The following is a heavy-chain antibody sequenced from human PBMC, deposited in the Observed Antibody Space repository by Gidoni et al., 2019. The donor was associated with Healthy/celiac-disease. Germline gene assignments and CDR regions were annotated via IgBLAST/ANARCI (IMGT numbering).Heavy chain of an antibody. D-gene: IGHD1-26*01. CDR3: AKGPSATGDLFDY. V-gene: IGHV3-9*01. CDR1: GFTFDDYA. J-gene: IGHJ4*02. CDR2: ISWNSGSI. Sequence: EVQLVESGGGLVQPGRSLRLSCAASGFTFDDYAMHWVRQAPGKGLEWVSGISWNSGSIGYADSVKGRFTISRDNAKNSLYLQMNSLRAEDTALYYCAKGPSATGDLFDYWGQGTLVTVSS.